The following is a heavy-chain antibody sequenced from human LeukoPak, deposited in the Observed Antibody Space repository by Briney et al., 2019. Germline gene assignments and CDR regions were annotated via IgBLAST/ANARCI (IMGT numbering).Heavy chain of an antibody. CDR2: ITNTGANT. V-gene: IGHV3-23*01. J-gene: IGHJ4*02. CDR1: GFTFSNYA. CDR3: AKDRAGCSYGTFEA. D-gene: IGHD5-18*01. Sequence: PGGSLRLSCAASGFTFSNYAMTWVRQAPGKGLEWVSSITNTGANTYYADSVKGRFTVSRDNSKTTLYFHMNSQRVEDAAIYYCAKDRAGCSYGTFEAWGQGALVIVSS.